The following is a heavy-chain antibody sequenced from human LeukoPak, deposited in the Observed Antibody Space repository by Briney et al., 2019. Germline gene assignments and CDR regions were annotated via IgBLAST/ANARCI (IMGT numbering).Heavy chain of an antibody. D-gene: IGHD1-26*01. CDR2: ISYDGSNK. Sequence: GRSLRLSCAASGFTFSSYAMHWVRQAPGKGLEWVAVISYDGSNKYYADSVKGRFTISRDNSKNTLYLQMNSLRAEDTAVYYCARESGSYSMERDFGMDVWGQGTTVTVSS. CDR3: ARESGSYSMERDFGMDV. CDR1: GFTFSSYA. J-gene: IGHJ6*02. V-gene: IGHV3-30-3*01.